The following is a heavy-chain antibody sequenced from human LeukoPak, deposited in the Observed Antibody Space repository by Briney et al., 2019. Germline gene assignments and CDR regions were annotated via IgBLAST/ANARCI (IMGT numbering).Heavy chain of an antibody. CDR3: ARDQGYSYGYAHY. J-gene: IGHJ4*02. CDR1: GFTFSSYG. CDR2: IWYDGSNK. V-gene: IGHV3-33*01. Sequence: QPGRSLRLSCVASGFTFSSYGMHWVRQAPGKGLEWVAVIWYDGSNKYYADSVKGRFTISRDNSKNTLYLQMNSLRAEDTAVYYCARDQGYSYGYAHYWGQGTLVTVSS. D-gene: IGHD5-18*01.